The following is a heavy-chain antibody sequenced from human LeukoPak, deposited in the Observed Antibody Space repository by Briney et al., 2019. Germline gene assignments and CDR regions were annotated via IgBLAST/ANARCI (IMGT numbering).Heavy chain of an antibody. D-gene: IGHD2-2*01. V-gene: IGHV3-30*18. J-gene: IGHJ6*04. CDR1: GFTFSSYG. Sequence: GRSLRLSCAASGFTFSSYGMHWVRQAPGKGLEWVAVISYDGSNKYYADSVKGRFTISRDNSKNTLYLQMNSLRAEDTAVYYCAKEVEYQLLQYYYYGMDVWGKGTTVTVSS. CDR3: AKEVEYQLLQYYYYGMDV. CDR2: ISYDGSNK.